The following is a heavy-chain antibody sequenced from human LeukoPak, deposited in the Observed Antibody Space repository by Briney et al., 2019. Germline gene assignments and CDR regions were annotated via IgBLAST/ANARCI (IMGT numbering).Heavy chain of an antibody. CDR2: ISSSGNII. J-gene: IGHJ4*02. D-gene: IGHD4-23*01. CDR1: GFPFSSYN. CDR3: AGDYGGHGEYFDY. Sequence: QPGGSLRLSCAASGFPFSSYNINWARQAPGKGLEWVSYISSSGNIIDYADSVKGRFTIPGDNAKNSVYLQMNSLRDEDTAVYHCAGDYGGHGEYFDYWGQGTLVTVSS. V-gene: IGHV3-48*02.